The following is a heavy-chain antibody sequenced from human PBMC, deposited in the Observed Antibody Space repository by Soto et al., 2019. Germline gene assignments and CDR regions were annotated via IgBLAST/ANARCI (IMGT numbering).Heavy chain of an antibody. D-gene: IGHD5-18*01. Sequence: SVKVSCKASGGTFSSYAISWVRQAPGQGLEWMGGIIPIFGTANYAQKFQGRVTITADESTSAAYMELSSLRSEDTAVYYCARSSGIQLWYEYYFDYWGQGTLVTVSS. CDR3: ARSSGIQLWYEYYFDY. V-gene: IGHV1-69*13. CDR1: GGTFSSYA. CDR2: IIPIFGTA. J-gene: IGHJ4*02.